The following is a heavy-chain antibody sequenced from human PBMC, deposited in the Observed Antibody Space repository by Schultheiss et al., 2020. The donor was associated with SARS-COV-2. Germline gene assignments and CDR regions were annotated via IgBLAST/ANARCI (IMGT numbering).Heavy chain of an antibody. Sequence: GESLKISCAGSGFTFGGSGMHWVRQAPGKGLEWVAVIWYDGSNKYYADSVRGRFTISRDNSRNTLFLQIDSLRVEDTAVYYCARDNGGMYYRLDFWGQGTLVTVSS. V-gene: IGHV3-33*01. CDR2: IWYDGSNK. CDR3: ARDNGGMYYRLDF. CDR1: GFTFGGSG. J-gene: IGHJ4*02. D-gene: IGHD1-26*01.